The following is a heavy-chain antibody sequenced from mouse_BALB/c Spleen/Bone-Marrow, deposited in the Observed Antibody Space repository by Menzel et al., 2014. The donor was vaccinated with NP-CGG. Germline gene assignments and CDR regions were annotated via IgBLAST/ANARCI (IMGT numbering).Heavy chain of an antibody. CDR1: GYTFTSYV. D-gene: IGHD1-2*01. CDR3: ARYYYGYYFDY. Sequence: EVKLQESGPELVKPGASVKMSCKASGYTFTSYVMHWVKQKPGQGLEWIGYINPYNDGSKYNEKFKGKATLTSDKSSSTAYMELRSLTSEDSAVYYCARYYYGYYFDYWGQGTTLTVSS. V-gene: IGHV1-14*01. CDR2: INPYNDGS. J-gene: IGHJ2*01.